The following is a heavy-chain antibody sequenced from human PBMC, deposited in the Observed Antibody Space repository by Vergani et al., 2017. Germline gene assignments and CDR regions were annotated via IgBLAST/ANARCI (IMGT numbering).Heavy chain of an antibody. D-gene: IGHD6-19*01. J-gene: IGHJ3*02. CDR3: ARGYSSGWYGSNRGAFDI. CDR2: INHSGST. CDR1: GGSFSGYY. V-gene: IGHV4-34*01. Sequence: QVQLQQWGAGLLKPSETLSLTCAVYGGSFSGYYWSWIRQPPGKGLEWIGEINHSGSTNYNPSLKSRVTIAVDTSKNQFSLKLISVNAADTAVYYCARGYSSGWYGSNRGAFDIWGQGTMVTVSS.